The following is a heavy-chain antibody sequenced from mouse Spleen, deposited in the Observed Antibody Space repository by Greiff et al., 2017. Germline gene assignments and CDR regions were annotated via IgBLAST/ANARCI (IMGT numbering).Heavy chain of an antibody. Sequence: EVMLVESGGGLVKLGGSLKLSCAASGFTFSSYAMSWVRQTPEKRLEWVATISSGGGNTYYPDSVKGRFTISRDNAKNTLYLQMSSLKSEDTAMYYCARYGNYLYFDYWGQGTTLTVSS. J-gene: IGHJ2*01. CDR2: ISSGGGNT. V-gene: IGHV5-9*03. CDR1: GFTFSSYA. D-gene: IGHD2-1*01. CDR3: ARYGNYLYFDY.